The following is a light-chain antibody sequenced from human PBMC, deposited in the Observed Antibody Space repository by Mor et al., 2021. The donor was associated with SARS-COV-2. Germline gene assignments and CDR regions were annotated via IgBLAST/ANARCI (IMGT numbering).Light chain of an antibody. CDR2: DVS. CDR3: QQYNSEPPT. CDR1: QGIYNY. J-gene: IGKJ1*01. Sequence: QGIYNYLNWYRQRPGKVPNLLIYDVSNLEAGVPSRFSGSGSETDFNLTISSLQPEDVATYYCQQYNSEPPTFGQGT. V-gene: IGKV1-33*01.